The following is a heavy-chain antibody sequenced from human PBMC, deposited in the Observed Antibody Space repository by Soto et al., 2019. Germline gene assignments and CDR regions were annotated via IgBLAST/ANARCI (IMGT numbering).Heavy chain of an antibody. CDR2: ISSSSSAI. CDR3: ARGYCSGGSCTEFDY. CDR1: GFTFSSYN. D-gene: IGHD2-15*01. J-gene: IGHJ4*02. Sequence: EVQLVESGGGLVQPGGSLRLSCAASGFTFSSYNMNWVRQAPGKGLEWVSYISSSSSAIYYADSVKGRFTISRDNAKNPLYLQMNSLRDEDTAVYSWARGYCSGGSCTEFDYRGQGTLVTVSS. V-gene: IGHV3-48*02.